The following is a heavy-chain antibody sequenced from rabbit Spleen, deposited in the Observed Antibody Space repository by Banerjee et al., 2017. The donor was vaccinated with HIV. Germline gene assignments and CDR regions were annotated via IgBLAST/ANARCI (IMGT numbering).Heavy chain of an antibody. J-gene: IGHJ6*01. CDR3: ARDTGSSFSSYGMDL. V-gene: IGHV1S40*01. CDR1: GVSFSGDSY. D-gene: IGHD8-1*01. CDR2: IDAGSSGFT. Sequence: QSLEESGGDLVKPGASLTLTCIASGVSFSGDSYMCWVRQAPGKGLEWVVCIDAGSSGFTYSATWAKGRFTISKTSSTTVTLQMTSLTAAETATYFCARDTGSSFSSYGMDLWGQGTLVTVS.